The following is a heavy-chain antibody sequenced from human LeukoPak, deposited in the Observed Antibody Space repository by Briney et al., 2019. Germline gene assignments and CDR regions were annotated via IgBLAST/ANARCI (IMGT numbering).Heavy chain of an antibody. J-gene: IGHJ3*01. V-gene: IGHV7-4-1*02. CDR3: AREILRFDF. CDR1: GYIFNSQG. Sequence: ASVKVSCKASGYIFNSQGMNWVRQAPGQGLEWMGWINTHSGNPTYAQGFTGWFVFTLDASVSTTYLQISSLKPEDTAIYYCAREILRFDFWGQGTMVTVSS. CDR2: INTHSGNP.